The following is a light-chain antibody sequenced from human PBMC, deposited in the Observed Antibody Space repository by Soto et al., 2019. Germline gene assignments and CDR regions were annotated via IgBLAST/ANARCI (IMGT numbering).Light chain of an antibody. CDR1: QSLLHSNGYNY. J-gene: IGKJ2*01. CDR3: MQALQTPRT. CDR2: LGS. V-gene: IGKV2-28*01. Sequence: DLVMTHSPLSLAVTPGEPASISCRSSQSLLHSNGYNYLDWYLQKPGQSPQLLIYLGSNRASGVPDRFSGSGSGTDFTLKISRVEAEDVGVYYCMQALQTPRTFGQGPKLEIK.